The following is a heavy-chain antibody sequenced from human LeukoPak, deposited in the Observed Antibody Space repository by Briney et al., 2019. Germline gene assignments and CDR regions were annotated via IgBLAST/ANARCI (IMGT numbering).Heavy chain of an antibody. CDR1: GGSISSYY. CDR2: IYTSGST. J-gene: IGHJ5*02. CDR3: ARGGYYGSGNDFRFDP. V-gene: IGHV4-4*07. D-gene: IGHD3-10*01. Sequence: SETLSLTCTVSGGSISSYYWSWIRQPAGKGLEWIGRIYTSGSTNYNPSLKSRVTMSVDTSKNQFSLKLTSVTAADTAVYFCARGGYYGSGNDFRFDPWGQGTLVTVSS.